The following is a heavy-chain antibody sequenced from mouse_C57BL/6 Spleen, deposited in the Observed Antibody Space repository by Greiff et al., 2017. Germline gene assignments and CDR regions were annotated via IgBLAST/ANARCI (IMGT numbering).Heavy chain of an antibody. J-gene: IGHJ1*03. CDR2: IDPSDSYT. CDR3: ARSEGYHSNYGYFDV. D-gene: IGHD2-5*01. Sequence: QVQLQQPGAELVRPGTSVKLSCKASGYTFTSYWMHWVKQRPGQGLEWIGVIDPSDSYTNYNQKFKGKATLTVDTSSSTAYMQLSSLTSEDSAVYYCARSEGYHSNYGYFDVWGTGTTVTVSS. CDR1: GYTFTSYW. V-gene: IGHV1-59*01.